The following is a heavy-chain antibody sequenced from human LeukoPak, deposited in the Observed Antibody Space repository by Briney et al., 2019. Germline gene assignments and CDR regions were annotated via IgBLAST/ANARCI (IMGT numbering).Heavy chain of an antibody. CDR2: IRSKAYGGTT. CDR3: TSLSGYSNYLKYYYMDV. J-gene: IGHJ6*03. V-gene: IGHV3-49*04. CDR1: GFTFGDYA. Sequence: GGSLRLSCTASGFTFGDYAMSWVRQAPGKGLKWVGFIRSKAYGGTTEYAASVKGRFTISRDDSKSIAYLQMNSLKTEDTAVYYCTSLSGYSNYLKYYYMDVWGKGTTVTVSS. D-gene: IGHD4-11*01.